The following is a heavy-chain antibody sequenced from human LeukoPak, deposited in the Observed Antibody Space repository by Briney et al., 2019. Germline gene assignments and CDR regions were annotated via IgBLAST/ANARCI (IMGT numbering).Heavy chain of an antibody. CDR3: ARELVGATESDAFDI. CDR1: GFSFGSYT. CDR2: ISGNGGDT. D-gene: IGHD1-26*01. J-gene: IGHJ3*02. Sequence: GGSLRLSCVASGFSFGSYTMHWVRQAPGKGLEYVSAISGNGGDTYFANSVKGRFNVSRDNSRNTLYLQMASLRAEDMAVYYCARELVGATESDAFDIWGQGTMVTVSS. V-gene: IGHV3-64*01.